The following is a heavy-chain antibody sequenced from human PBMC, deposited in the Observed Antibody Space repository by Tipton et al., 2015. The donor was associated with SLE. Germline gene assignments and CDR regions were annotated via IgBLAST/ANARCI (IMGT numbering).Heavy chain of an antibody. Sequence: TLSLTCTVSGGSISSYYWGWIRQPPGKGLEWIGSIYYSGSTYYNPSLKSRVTISVDTSKNQFSLKLSSVTAADTAVYYCARLELQNYYYGMDVWGQGTTVTDPS. CDR1: GGSISSYY. CDR3: ARLELQNYYYGMDV. V-gene: IGHV4-39*07. CDR2: IYYSGST. D-gene: IGHD1-7*01. J-gene: IGHJ6*02.